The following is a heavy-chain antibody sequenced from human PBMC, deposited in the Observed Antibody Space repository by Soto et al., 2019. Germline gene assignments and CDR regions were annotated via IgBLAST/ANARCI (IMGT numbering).Heavy chain of an antibody. D-gene: IGHD5-12*01. CDR1: GFTFSNYG. CDR3: AKGGIVAKIPNYYYYGLDV. J-gene: IGHJ6*02. V-gene: IGHV3-30*18. CDR2: ISYDGGND. Sequence: QVQLVESGGGVVQPGRSLRLSCAASGFTFSNYGMHWVRQAPGKGLEWVATISYDGGNDYYADSVKGRFTISRDTSKNTLSQQMNSLRAEDTAVYYCAKGGIVAKIPNYYYYGLDVWGQGTTVTVSS.